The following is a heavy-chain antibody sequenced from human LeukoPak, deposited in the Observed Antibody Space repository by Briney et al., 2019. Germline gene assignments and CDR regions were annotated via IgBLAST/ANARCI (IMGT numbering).Heavy chain of an antibody. J-gene: IGHJ4*02. CDR3: TKGATYCSSTTCYSPTDY. D-gene: IGHD2-2*02. V-gene: IGHV3-21*04. CDR1: GFTFSSYS. Sequence: KPGGSLRLSCAASGFTFSSYSMNWVRQAPGKGLEWVSSISSSSSYIYYADSVKGRFTISRDNSKNTLYLQMNSLRAEDTAVYYCTKGATYCSSTTCYSPTDYWGQGTLVTVSS. CDR2: ISSSSSYI.